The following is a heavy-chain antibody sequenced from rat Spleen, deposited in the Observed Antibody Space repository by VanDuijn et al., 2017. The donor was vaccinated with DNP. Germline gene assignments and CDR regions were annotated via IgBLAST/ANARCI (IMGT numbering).Heavy chain of an antibody. J-gene: IGHJ3*01. CDR2: ISSGGST. Sequence: VQLVESGGGLVQPGRSLKLSCAASGFTFSAFPMAWVRQPPGKGLEWIAAISSGGSTYYNSALKSRLSISRDTSKSQVFLKMNSLQTEDTAIYFCTRYSSYITRFAYWGQGTLVTVSA. D-gene: IGHD1-2*01. CDR3: TRYSSYITRFAY. CDR1: GFTFSAFP. V-gene: IGHV2S12*01.